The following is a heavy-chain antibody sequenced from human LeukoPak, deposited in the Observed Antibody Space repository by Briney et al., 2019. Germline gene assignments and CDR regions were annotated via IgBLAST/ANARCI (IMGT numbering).Heavy chain of an antibody. D-gene: IGHD2-21*02. CDR2: ISLTTTTV. Sequence: GGSLRLSCAASGFTFSNTCSMNWVRQAPGKGLEWVAHISLTTTTVSYADSVKGRFTMSRDNAKKSLSLQMNSLRAEDTAVYYCARDGDWAFDYWGQGTLVTVSS. J-gene: IGHJ4*02. V-gene: IGHV3-48*01. CDR3: ARDGDWAFDY. CDR1: GFTFSNTCS.